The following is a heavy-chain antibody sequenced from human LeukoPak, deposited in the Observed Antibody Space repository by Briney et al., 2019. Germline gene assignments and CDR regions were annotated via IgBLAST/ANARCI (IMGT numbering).Heavy chain of an antibody. CDR3: ARDLTAMVTYSSSSHRYYFDY. CDR2: IIPILGIA. CDR1: GGTFSSYA. Sequence: GASVKVSCKASGGTFSSYAISWVRQAPGQGLEWMGRIIPILGIANYAQKFQGRVTITADKSTSTAYMELSSLRSEDTAVYYCARDLTAMVTYSSSSHRYYFDYWGQGTLVTVSS. D-gene: IGHD5-18*01. V-gene: IGHV1-69*04. J-gene: IGHJ4*02.